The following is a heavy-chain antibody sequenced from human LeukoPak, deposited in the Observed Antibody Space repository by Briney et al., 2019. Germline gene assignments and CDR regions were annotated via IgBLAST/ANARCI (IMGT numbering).Heavy chain of an antibody. CDR3: ARTNQISETAFDI. CDR1: SGSINNYY. V-gene: IGHV4-59*01. D-gene: IGHD1-14*01. Sequence: PSETLSLTCSVSSGSINNYYWSWIRQTPGKGLEWIGDILPSGSTNYNPSVKSRVTITVDTSKNQFSLKLYSVTAADTAVYYCARTNQISETAFDIWGPGSVVIVTS. CDR2: ILPSGST. J-gene: IGHJ3*02.